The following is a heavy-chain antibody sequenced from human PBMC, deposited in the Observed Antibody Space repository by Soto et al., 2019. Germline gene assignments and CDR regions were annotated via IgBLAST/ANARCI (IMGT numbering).Heavy chain of an antibody. J-gene: IGHJ6*03. CDR1: GFTVTSNY. Sequence: EVQLVESGGTLVQPGGSLRLSCAASGFTVTSNYMSWVRQAPGKGLEWVSIIYSGGSTYYADSVKGRITISRHNSRNTLYLQMNSLRTEDTGVYYCARILYSNTFYYYYMDVWGKGTTVTVSS. CDR2: IYSGGST. V-gene: IGHV3-53*04. CDR3: ARILYSNTFYYYYMDV. D-gene: IGHD6-13*01.